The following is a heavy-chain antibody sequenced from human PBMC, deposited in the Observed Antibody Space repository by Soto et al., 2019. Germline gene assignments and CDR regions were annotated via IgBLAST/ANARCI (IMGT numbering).Heavy chain of an antibody. D-gene: IGHD7-27*01. J-gene: IGHJ6*02. CDR1: GFTLIEHY. Sequence: PGGSLRLSCAASGFTLIEHYMDWVRQAPGKGLEWVGRTRNKANSYTTEYAASVKGRFTISRDDSENSLCLQMNSLKTDDTAVYYCTRGAGEHQKLEGYYYGLDVWGLGTTVTVSS. CDR2: TRNKANSYTT. V-gene: IGHV3-72*01. CDR3: TRGAGEHQKLEGYYYGLDV.